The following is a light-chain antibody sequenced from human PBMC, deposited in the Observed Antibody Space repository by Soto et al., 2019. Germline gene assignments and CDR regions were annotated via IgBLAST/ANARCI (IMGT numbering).Light chain of an antibody. CDR1: SSNIGSNY. CDR2: RNN. Sequence: QSAPTQPPSASGTPGQRVTISCSGSSSNIGSNYVYWYQQLPGTAPKLLIYRNNQRPSGVPDRFSGSKSGTSASLAISGLRSEDEADYYCAAWDDSLSGPVFGGGTKVTVL. CDR3: AAWDDSLSGPV. J-gene: IGLJ2*01. V-gene: IGLV1-47*01.